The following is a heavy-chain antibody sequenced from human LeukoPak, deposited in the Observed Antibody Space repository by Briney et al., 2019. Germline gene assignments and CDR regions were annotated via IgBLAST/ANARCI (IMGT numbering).Heavy chain of an antibody. CDR3: ARSTYYYGSGAPYAFDI. V-gene: IGHV4-39*07. Sequence: SETLSLTCTVSGGSISISSYYWGWIRQPPGTGLGWIGSIYYSGSTYYNPSLKSRVTISVDTSKNQFSLKLSSVTAADTAVYYCARSTYYYGSGAPYAFDIWGQGTMVTVSS. J-gene: IGHJ3*02. CDR2: IYYSGST. D-gene: IGHD3-10*01. CDR1: GGSISISSYY.